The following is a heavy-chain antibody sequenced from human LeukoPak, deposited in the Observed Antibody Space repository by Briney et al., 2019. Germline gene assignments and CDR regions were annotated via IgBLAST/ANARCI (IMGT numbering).Heavy chain of an antibody. V-gene: IGHV3-30*02. CDR2: IRYDESNK. J-gene: IGHJ5*02. Sequence: GGSLRLSCAASGFTFSSFVMHWVRQAPGKGLEGVAYIRYDESNKQYADSLEVRFTISRDNSKNALYLQIDSLRPEDTAVYYCAKKGGAAFYNWFDPWGQGTLVTVSS. D-gene: IGHD1-26*01. CDR3: AKKGGAAFYNWFDP. CDR1: GFTFSSFV.